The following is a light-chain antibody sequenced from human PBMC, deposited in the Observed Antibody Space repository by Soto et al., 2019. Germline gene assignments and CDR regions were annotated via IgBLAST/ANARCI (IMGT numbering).Light chain of an antibody. CDR2: DAS. CDR3: QQYNSYPGT. CDR1: QSISSW. J-gene: IGKJ1*01. V-gene: IGKV1-5*01. Sequence: DIQMTQSPSTLSASVGDRVTITSRASQSISSWLAWYQQKPGKAPKLLIYDASSLESGVPSRFSGSGSGTEFTLTISSLQPDDFATYYCQQYNSYPGTFGQGTKVDI.